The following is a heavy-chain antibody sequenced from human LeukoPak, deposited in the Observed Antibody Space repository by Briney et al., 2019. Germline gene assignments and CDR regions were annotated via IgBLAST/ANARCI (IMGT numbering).Heavy chain of an antibody. CDR1: GFTFSNYA. D-gene: IGHD5-24*01. CDR3: AIDPIDGSAF. J-gene: IGHJ4*02. V-gene: IGHV3-23*01. Sequence: GGSLRLSCAASGFTFSNYAMAWVRQAPGKGLEWVSIISGTDRHIYYADSVKGRFTISRDNSMNTLYLQMNGLTVEDTALYYCAIDPIDGSAFWSQGTPVTVSS. CDR2: ISGTDRHI.